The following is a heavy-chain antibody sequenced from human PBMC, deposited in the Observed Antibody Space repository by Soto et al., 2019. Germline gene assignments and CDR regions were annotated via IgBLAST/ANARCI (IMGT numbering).Heavy chain of an antibody. Sequence: ASVKVSCKVSGYTLTELSMHWVRQAPGKGLEWMGGFDPEDGETIYAQKFQGRVTMTEGTSTDTAYMELSSLRSEDTAVYYCATDRPFGGVNLFDYWGQGTLVTVSS. J-gene: IGHJ4*02. CDR2: FDPEDGET. CDR1: GYTLTELS. V-gene: IGHV1-24*01. D-gene: IGHD3-16*01. CDR3: ATDRPFGGVNLFDY.